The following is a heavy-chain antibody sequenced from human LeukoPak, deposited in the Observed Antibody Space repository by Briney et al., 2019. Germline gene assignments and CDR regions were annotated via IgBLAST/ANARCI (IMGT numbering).Heavy chain of an antibody. CDR3: SWAGGTSDVASFDY. Sequence: ASVKVPCKASGYTFTDYYIHWVRQAPKQGFEWMGWITHSSGATKFGQRFQGRVTLTRDTSISTFYMEMSNLRSDDAAVYCVSWAGGTSDVASFDYWGQGTLVTVSS. D-gene: IGHD2-21*01. V-gene: IGHV1-2*02. CDR1: GYTFTDYY. CDR2: ITHSSGAT. J-gene: IGHJ4*02.